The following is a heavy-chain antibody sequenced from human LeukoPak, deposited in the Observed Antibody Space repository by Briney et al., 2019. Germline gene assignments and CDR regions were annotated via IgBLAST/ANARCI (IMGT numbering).Heavy chain of an antibody. CDR3: ARDFKRGSGFDY. V-gene: IGHV3-53*01. Sequence: PSETLSLTCTVSGGSISSSGYYWGWIRQPPGKGLEWVSVIYSGGNTYYADSVKGRFTISRDNSKNTLYLQMNSLIAEDTAVYYCARDFKRGSGFDYWGQGTLVTVSS. J-gene: IGHJ4*02. CDR1: GGSISSSGYY. CDR2: IYSGGNT. D-gene: IGHD3-10*01.